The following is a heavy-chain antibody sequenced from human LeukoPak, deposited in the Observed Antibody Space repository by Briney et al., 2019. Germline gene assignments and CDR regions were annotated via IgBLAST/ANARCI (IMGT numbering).Heavy chain of an antibody. Sequence: PSETLPVTCTVSGGSISSSSYYWGWIRQPPGKGLEWIGSIYYRGSTYYNPSLKSRVTISVDTSKNQFSLKVSSVTAADTAVYYCARRELLSTPDAFDIWGKGTMVPSSS. D-gene: IGHD3-10*01. J-gene: IGHJ3*02. CDR3: ARRELLSTPDAFDI. CDR2: IYYRGST. V-gene: IGHV4-39*01. CDR1: GGSISSSSYY.